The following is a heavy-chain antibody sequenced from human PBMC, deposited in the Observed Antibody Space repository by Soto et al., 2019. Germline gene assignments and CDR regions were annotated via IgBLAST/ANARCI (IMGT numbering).Heavy chain of an antibody. CDR2: IKQDGSEK. CDR1: GFTFSSYW. Sequence: GGSLRLSCAASGFTFSSYWMSWVRQAPGKGLEWVANIKQDGSEKYYVDSVKGRFTISRDNAKNSLYLQMNSLRAKDTAVYYCARTSYYDAFDIWGQGTMVTVSS. D-gene: IGHD2-2*01. J-gene: IGHJ3*02. V-gene: IGHV3-7*03. CDR3: ARTSYYDAFDI.